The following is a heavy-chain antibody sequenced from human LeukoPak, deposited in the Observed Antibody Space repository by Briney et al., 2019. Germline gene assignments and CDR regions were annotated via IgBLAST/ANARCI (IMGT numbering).Heavy chain of an antibody. CDR1: GATFSSYA. Sequence: SVKLSCKASGATFSSYAISWVRQAPGQGLEWMGGIIPIFGTANYAQKFQGRGTITTDESTSTAYIELSSLRSEDTAVYYCARGGTNYYDSSGYYPPTHWFDPWGQGTLVTLSS. J-gene: IGHJ5*02. CDR2: IIPIFGTA. V-gene: IGHV1-69*05. CDR3: ARGGTNYYDSSGYYPPTHWFDP. D-gene: IGHD3-22*01.